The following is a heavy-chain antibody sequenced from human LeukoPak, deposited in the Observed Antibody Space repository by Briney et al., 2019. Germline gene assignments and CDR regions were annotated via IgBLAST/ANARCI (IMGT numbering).Heavy chain of an antibody. J-gene: IGHJ6*03. CDR2: INHSGST. CDR3: ARGLSTRYCSSTSCYSSYYYYMDV. V-gene: IGHV4-34*01. CDR1: GGSFSGYY. D-gene: IGHD2-2*02. Sequence: SETLSLTCAVYGGSFSGYYWSGLRQPPGKGLEWIGEINHSGSTNYNPSLTSRVTISVDTSKNQFSLKLSSVTAADTAVYYCARGLSTRYCSSTSCYSSYYYYMDVWGKGTTVTVSS.